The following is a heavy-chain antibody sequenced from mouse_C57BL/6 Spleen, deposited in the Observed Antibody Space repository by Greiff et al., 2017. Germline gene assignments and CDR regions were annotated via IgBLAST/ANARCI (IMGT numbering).Heavy chain of an antibody. CDR2: IDPSDSYT. CDR3: ALYYYGSSYYAMDY. Sequence: VQLQQPGAELVRPGTSVKLSCKASGYTFTSYWMHWVKQRPGQGLEWIGVIDPSDSYTNYNQKFKGKATLTVDKSSSTAYMELRSLTSEDTAVYYCALYYYGSSYYAMDYWGQGTSVTVSS. D-gene: IGHD1-1*01. V-gene: IGHV1-59*01. CDR1: GYTFTSYW. J-gene: IGHJ4*01.